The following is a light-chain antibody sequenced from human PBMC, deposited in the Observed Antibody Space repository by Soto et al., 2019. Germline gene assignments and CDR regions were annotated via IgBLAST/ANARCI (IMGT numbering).Light chain of an antibody. CDR2: NTN. CDR3: AAWDGSLDVVL. CDR1: SSNIGTNT. J-gene: IGLJ2*01. V-gene: IGLV1-44*01. Sequence: QSALTQPPSASGTPGQRVTISCSGSSSNIGTNTVNWYQQFPGSAPQLLLYNTNQRPSGVPGRFSGSKYGTSASLAISGLQSEDEADYYCAAWDGSLDVVLFGGGTQLTVL.